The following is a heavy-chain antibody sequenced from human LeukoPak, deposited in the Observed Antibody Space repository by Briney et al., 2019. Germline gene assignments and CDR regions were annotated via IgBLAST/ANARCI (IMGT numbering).Heavy chain of an antibody. D-gene: IGHD6-6*01. Sequence: PGGSPRLSCAASGFTFSRYSMNWVRQAPGKGLEWVSSISSSSSYIYYTDSVKGRFTISRDNAKNSLYLQMNSLRAEDTAVYYCALSGAVRLLDYWGQGTLVTVSS. V-gene: IGHV3-21*01. CDR3: ALSGAVRLLDY. J-gene: IGHJ4*02. CDR2: ISSSSSYI. CDR1: GFTFSRYS.